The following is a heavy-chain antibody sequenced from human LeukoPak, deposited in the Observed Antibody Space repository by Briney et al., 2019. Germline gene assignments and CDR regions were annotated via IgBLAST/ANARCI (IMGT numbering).Heavy chain of an antibody. J-gene: IGHJ4*02. CDR1: GGSFSDYSYY. D-gene: IGHD2-15*01. CDR3: ARGVCSAGSCYRPDH. Sequence: PSETLSLTCAVYGGSFSDYSYYWIWIRQPPGKGLEWIGEVNHSGSTNYNPSLKSRVTISLDRSKNQFSLKLTSVTAADTAVYYCARGVCSAGSCYRPDHWGQGTLVTVSS. V-gene: IGHV4-34*01. CDR2: VNHSGST.